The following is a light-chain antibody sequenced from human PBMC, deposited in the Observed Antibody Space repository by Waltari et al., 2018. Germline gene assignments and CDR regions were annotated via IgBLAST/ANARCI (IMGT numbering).Light chain of an antibody. CDR1: QTVSAW. CDR2: KAS. Sequence: DIQMTQSPSTLSASVGDTVTITCRASQTVSAWLAWYHQKPGNAPKLLIYKASNLKSGVPSRFSGSGSGTEFTLTINSLQPDDFATYYCQHYNNYSGTFGQGTRVELK. CDR3: QHYNNYSGT. V-gene: IGKV1-5*03. J-gene: IGKJ1*01.